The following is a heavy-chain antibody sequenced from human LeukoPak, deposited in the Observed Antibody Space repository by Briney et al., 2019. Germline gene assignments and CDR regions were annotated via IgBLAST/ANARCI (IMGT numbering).Heavy chain of an antibody. CDR3: ARVLNYYDSSGYYFSY. CDR2: ISYDGSNE. V-gene: IGHV3-30-3*01. J-gene: IGHJ4*02. D-gene: IGHD3-22*01. CDR1: GFTFSYYT. Sequence: PVGSLRLSCAASGFTFSYYTMHWVRQAPGKGLEWVAVISYDGSNEYYADSVKGRFTISRDNSKNTLYLQMNSLRVEDTAVYYCARVLNYYDSSGYYFSYWGQGTLVTVSS.